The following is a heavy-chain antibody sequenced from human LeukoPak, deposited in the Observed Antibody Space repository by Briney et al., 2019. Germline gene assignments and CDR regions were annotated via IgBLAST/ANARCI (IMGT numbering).Heavy chain of an antibody. V-gene: IGHV4-38-2*01. CDR2: IYDSGNT. CDR3: ARSPDSPDYFDSSGYDY. J-gene: IGHJ4*02. CDR1: GFSISSNYY. Sequence: SETLSLTCAVSGFSISSNYYWGWIRQPPGKGLDWIGTIYDSGNTYYNPPLKSRVTISVDTSKNQCSLKLSSVTAADTAVYYCARSPDSPDYFDSSGYDYWGQGTLVTVSS. D-gene: IGHD3-22*01.